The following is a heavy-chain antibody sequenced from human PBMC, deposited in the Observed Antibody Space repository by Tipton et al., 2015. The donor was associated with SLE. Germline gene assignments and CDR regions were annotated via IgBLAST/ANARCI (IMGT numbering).Heavy chain of an antibody. D-gene: IGHD6-13*01. V-gene: IGHV3-9*01. CDR3: AKDLKSYTSGWYGIDF. CDR1: GFTFNDYA. J-gene: IGHJ4*02. CDR2: ISWNSGRI. Sequence: RSLRLSCAASGFTFNDYAMHWVRQVAGKGLEWVSGISWNSGRIDYADSVKGRFTVSRDNAKNSLYLQMNSLRREDTAFYYCAKDLKSYTSGWYGIDFWGQGTLVTVSS.